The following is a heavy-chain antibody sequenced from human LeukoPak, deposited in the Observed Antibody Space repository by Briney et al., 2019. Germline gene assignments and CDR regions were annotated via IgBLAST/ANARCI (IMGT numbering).Heavy chain of an antibody. CDR3: ARGYYFDY. Sequence: SETLSLTCAVYGRSFSGYYWSWIRQPPGKGLECIGEINHSGSTNYNPSLKSRVTISVDASKNQFSLKLSSVTAADTAVYYCARGYYFDYWGQGTLVTVSS. CDR1: GRSFSGYY. J-gene: IGHJ4*02. CDR2: INHSGST. V-gene: IGHV4-34*01.